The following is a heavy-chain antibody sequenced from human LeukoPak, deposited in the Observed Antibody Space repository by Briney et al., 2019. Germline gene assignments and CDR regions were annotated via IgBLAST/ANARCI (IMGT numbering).Heavy chain of an antibody. V-gene: IGHV4-59*08. D-gene: IGHD3-10*01. CDR3: ATRGY. Sequence: SETLSLTCTVSGGSISSDYRQWIRQPPGKGLEWIGYIYNSGSNNYNPSLKSRVTISIDMSKNQFSLKLTSVTAAGTAVYYCATRGYWGQGTLVTVSS. CDR1: GGSISSDY. CDR2: IYNSGSN. J-gene: IGHJ4*02.